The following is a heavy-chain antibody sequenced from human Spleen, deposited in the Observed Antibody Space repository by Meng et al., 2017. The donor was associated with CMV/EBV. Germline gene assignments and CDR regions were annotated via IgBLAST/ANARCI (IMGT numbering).Heavy chain of an antibody. Sequence: GGSLRLSCAASGFTFSSYWMSWARQAPGKGLEWVANIKQDGSEKYYVDSVKGRFTISRDNAKNSLYLQMNSLRAEDTAVYYCARDQKLIVVVPAAIVGINYYYYGMDVWGQGTTVTVSS. J-gene: IGHJ6*02. CDR2: IKQDGSEK. D-gene: IGHD2-2*01. CDR3: ARDQKLIVVVPAAIVGINYYYYGMDV. V-gene: IGHV3-7*01. CDR1: GFTFSSYW.